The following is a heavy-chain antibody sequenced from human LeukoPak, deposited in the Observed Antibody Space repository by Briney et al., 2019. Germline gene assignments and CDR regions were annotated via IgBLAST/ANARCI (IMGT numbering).Heavy chain of an antibody. D-gene: IGHD6-6*01. CDR3: GKLPKLAARPGFDY. V-gene: IGHV4-39*01. CDR2: PIYGGTN. J-gene: IGHJ4*02. Sequence: SETLSLTCTVTGASITSSRYYWGWIRQPPGKGLEWFWSPIYGGTNYDKPSHKSRDTISVDTTTNEFSLNLSYVTALDTDVYYCGKLPKLAARPGFDYWGQGTLVTVSS. CDR1: GASITSSRYY.